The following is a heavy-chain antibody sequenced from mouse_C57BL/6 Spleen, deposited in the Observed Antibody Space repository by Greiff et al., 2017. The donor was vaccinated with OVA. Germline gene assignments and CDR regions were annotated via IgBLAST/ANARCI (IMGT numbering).Heavy chain of an antibody. Sequence: VQLQQPGAELVKPGASVKLSCKASGYTFTSYWMQWVKQRPGQGLEWIGEIDPSDSYTNYNQKFKGKATLTVDTSSSTAYMQLSSLTSEDSAVYYCARVGGLRRGDYFDYWGQGTTLTVSS. V-gene: IGHV1-50*01. J-gene: IGHJ2*01. CDR2: IDPSDSYT. D-gene: IGHD2-4*01. CDR3: ARVGGLRRGDYFDY. CDR1: GYTFTSYW.